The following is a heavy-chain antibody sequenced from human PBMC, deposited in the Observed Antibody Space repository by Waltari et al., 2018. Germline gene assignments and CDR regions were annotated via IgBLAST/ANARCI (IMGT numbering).Heavy chain of an antibody. CDR3: AKVGYDYGGTYYFDY. J-gene: IGHJ4*02. CDR2: ISGSGGST. D-gene: IGHD4-17*01. Sequence: EVQLVESGGGLVQPGGSLRLSCAASGFTFSSYAMSWVPQPPGKGLEWVSAISGSGGSTYYADSVKGRFTISRDNSKNTLYLQMNSLRAEDTAVYYCAKVGYDYGGTYYFDYWGQGTLVTVSS. CDR1: GFTFSSYA. V-gene: IGHV3-23*04.